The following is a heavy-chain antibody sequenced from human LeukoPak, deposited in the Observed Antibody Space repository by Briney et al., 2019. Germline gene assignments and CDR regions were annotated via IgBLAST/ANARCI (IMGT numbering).Heavy chain of an antibody. CDR2: INPSGGST. J-gene: IGHJ4*02. D-gene: IGHD3-10*01. CDR1: GYTFTSYY. V-gene: IGHV1-46*01. CDR3: ARDGSGSYYNVTSPPFDY. Sequence: ASVKVSCKASGYTFTSYYMHWVRQAPGQGLEWMGIINPSGGSTSYAQKFQGRVTMTRDTSTSTVYMELSSLRSEDTAVYYCARDGSGSYYNVTSPPFDYWGQGTLVTVSS.